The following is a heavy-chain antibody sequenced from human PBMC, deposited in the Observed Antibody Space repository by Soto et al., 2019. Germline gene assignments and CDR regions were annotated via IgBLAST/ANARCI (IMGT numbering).Heavy chain of an antibody. D-gene: IGHD5-12*01. Sequence: PGGSLRFSSAAPGSPFGGTTVAGFGQAQGKELEWVSYISSSSRTIYCADSVKGRFTISRDNAKNSLYLQMNSLRAEDLAVYYCATDSAGDGYTSGWFHHWGQRT. J-gene: IGHJ5*02. V-gene: IGHV3-48*01. CDR1: GSPFGGTT. CDR2: ISSSSRTI. CDR3: ATDSAGDGYTSGWFHH.